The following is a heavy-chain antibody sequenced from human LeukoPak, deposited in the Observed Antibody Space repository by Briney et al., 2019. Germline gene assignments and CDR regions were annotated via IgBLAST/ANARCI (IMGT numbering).Heavy chain of an antibody. CDR1: GGTFSSYE. CDR2: IIPMFGTA. Sequence: ASVKVSCKASGGTFSSYEISWVRQAPGQGLEWMGGIIPMFGTAKYAQKFQGRVTITTDKSTSTAYMELSSLRSEDTAVYYCARGQDVYGDYGHYYYMDVWGKGTTVTISS. V-gene: IGHV1-69*05. D-gene: IGHD4-17*01. CDR3: ARGQDVYGDYGHYYYMDV. J-gene: IGHJ6*03.